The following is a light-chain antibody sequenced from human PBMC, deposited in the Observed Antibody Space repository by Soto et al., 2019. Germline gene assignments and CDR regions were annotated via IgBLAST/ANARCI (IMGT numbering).Light chain of an antibody. CDR1: QSISSW. CDR3: QQSWT. J-gene: IGKJ1*01. Sequence: DIQMTQSPSTLSASVGDRVTITCRAGQSISSWLAWYQQKPGKAPKLLIYKASSLESGVPSRFSGSGSGTEFTLTISSLQPDDFATYYCQQSWTFGQGTKVEIK. V-gene: IGKV1-5*03. CDR2: KAS.